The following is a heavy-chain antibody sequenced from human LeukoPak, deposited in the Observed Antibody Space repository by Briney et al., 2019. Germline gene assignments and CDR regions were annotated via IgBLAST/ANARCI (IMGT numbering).Heavy chain of an antibody. CDR2: MNPNSGNT. Sequence: GASVKVSCKASGYTFTSYDINWVRQATGQGLEWMGWMNPNSGNTGYAQKFQGRVTITRNTSISTAYMELSSLRSEDTAVYYCARTAQPRNYNWNSLYYFDYWGQGTLVTVSS. D-gene: IGHD1-7*01. J-gene: IGHJ4*02. CDR3: ARTAQPRNYNWNSLYYFDY. V-gene: IGHV1-8*01. CDR1: GYTFTSYD.